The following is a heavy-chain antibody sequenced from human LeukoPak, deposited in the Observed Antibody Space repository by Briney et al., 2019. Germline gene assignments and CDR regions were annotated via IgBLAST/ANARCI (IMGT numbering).Heavy chain of an antibody. CDR1: GYTFTTYG. V-gene: IGHV1-18*01. CDR3: ARDDVLLWFGEQDPTLHYYYYGMDG. D-gene: IGHD3-10*01. CDR2: ISAYNGNT. J-gene: IGHJ6*02. Sequence: GASVKVSCKASGYTFTTYGISWVRQAPGQGLEWMGWISAYNGNTNYAQKLQGRVTMTTDTSTSTAYMELRSLRSDDTAVYYCARDDVLLWFGEQDPTLHYYYYGMDGWGQGTTVTVSS.